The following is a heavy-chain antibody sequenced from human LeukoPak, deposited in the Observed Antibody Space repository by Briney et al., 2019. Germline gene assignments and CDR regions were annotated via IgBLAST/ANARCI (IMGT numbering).Heavy chain of an antibody. D-gene: IGHD3-3*01. CDR1: GFTFSSYS. CDR3: ARGHFGVVLDY. J-gene: IGHJ4*02. Sequence: GGSLRLSCEGSGFTFSSYSMIWVRQAPGKGLEWVSSIRGDSTETRHADSLMGRFTISRDNAKKSLYLQMNSLRAEDTAVYYCARGHFGVVLDYWGQGTLVTVSS. V-gene: IGHV3-21*01. CDR2: IRGDSTET.